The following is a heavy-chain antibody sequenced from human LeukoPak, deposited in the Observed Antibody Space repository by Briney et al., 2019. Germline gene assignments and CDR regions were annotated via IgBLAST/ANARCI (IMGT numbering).Heavy chain of an antibody. D-gene: IGHD4/OR15-4a*01. J-gene: IGHJ5*02. V-gene: IGHV4-39*07. CDR1: GASIDSGDSGGYY. CDR3: ARRDYAAWFDP. Sequence: PSETLSLTCSVSGASIDSGDSGGYYWAWLRQPPGKGLEWIGSVYYSGSLKYNPSLKGRVSISRDMSKNQFFPNLNSVNATDTAVYYCARRDYAAWFDPWGQGTLVTVSS. CDR2: VYYSGSL.